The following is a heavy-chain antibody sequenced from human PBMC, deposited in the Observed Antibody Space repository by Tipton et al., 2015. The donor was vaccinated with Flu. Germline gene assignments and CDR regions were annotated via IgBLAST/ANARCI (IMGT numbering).Heavy chain of an antibody. Sequence: QLVQSGAEVKQPGASVKLSCKASGYTFTKHGITWVRQAPGQGLEWMGWISAYNGYTDYAQNFQGRVTMTTDTSTSTAYMELRSLRSDDTALYYCVRDRVQGEVVVTPTPVGDYWGQGSLVTVSS. V-gene: IGHV1-18*04. D-gene: IGHD2-15*01. CDR1: GYTFTKHG. J-gene: IGHJ4*02. CDR3: VRDRVQGEVVVTPTPVGDY. CDR2: ISAYNGYT.